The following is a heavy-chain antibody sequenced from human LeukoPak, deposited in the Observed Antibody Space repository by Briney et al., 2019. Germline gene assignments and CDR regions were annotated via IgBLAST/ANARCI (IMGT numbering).Heavy chain of an antibody. CDR1: GYTFTRYG. D-gene: IGHD3-10*01. V-gene: IGHV1-69*06. J-gene: IGHJ3*02. CDR3: ARPFGELLLFDAFDI. Sequence: ASVKVSCKASGYTFTRYGINWVRQAPGQGLEWMGGIIPIFGTANYAQKFQGRVTITADKSTSTAYMELSSLRSEDTAVYYCARPFGELLLFDAFDIWGQGTMVTVSS. CDR2: IIPIFGTA.